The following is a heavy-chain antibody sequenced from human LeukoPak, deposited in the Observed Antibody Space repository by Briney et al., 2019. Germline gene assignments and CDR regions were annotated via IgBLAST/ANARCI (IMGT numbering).Heavy chain of an antibody. V-gene: IGHV1-46*03. CDR3: VREGGCSGGSCCRFDP. D-gene: IGHD2-15*01. J-gene: IGHJ5*02. Sequence: GASVKVSCKTSGYTFTNYFMHWVRQAPGQGLEWMGAVTPSDGGTNYAQKFQGRITMTRDTSTSTVYMDLSSLKPEDTAVYYCVREGGCSGGSCCRFDPWGQGALVTVSS. CDR2: VTPSDGGT. CDR1: GYTFTNYF.